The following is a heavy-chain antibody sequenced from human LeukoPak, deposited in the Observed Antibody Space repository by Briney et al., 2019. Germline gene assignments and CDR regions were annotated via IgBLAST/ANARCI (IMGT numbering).Heavy chain of an antibody. CDR3: ARDYGIAAAGVIDY. CDR2: ISNSGDTT. J-gene: IGHJ4*02. D-gene: IGHD6-13*01. CDR1: GFTFRSYA. Sequence: PGGSLRLSCAASGFTFRSYAMNWVRQAPGKGLEWVSGISNSGDTTYYADSVKGRFTISRDNSKNTLYLQMNSLRAEDTAVYYCARDYGIAAAGVIDYWGQGTLVTVSS. V-gene: IGHV3-23*01.